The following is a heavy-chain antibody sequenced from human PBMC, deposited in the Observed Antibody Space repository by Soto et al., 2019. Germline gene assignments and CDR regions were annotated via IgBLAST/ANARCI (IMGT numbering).Heavy chain of an antibody. V-gene: IGHV3-7*01. Sequence: GGSLRLSCAASGFTFSSYWMSWVRQAPGKGLEWVANIKQDGSEKYYVDSVKGRFTISRDNAKNSLYLQMNSLRAEDTAVYYCARAVGTWGLSRYFDLWGRGTLVTVSS. CDR3: ARAVGTWGLSRYFDL. J-gene: IGHJ2*01. CDR2: IKQDGSEK. D-gene: IGHD7-27*01. CDR1: GFTFSSYW.